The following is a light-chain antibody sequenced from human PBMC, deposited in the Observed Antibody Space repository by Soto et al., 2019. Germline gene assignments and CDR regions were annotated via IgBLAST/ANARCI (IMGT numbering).Light chain of an antibody. J-gene: IGKJ1*01. CDR3: QQYHNLWT. CDR2: GAS. V-gene: IGKV3D-15*01. Sequence: EILSTQSPSTLSVSTGERATLSCRASQSVNNNLAWYQQKPGQAPRLLIYGASSRATGIPDRFSGSGSGTEFTLTITSLQSEDFALYYCQQYHNLWTFGQGTKVDIK. CDR1: QSVNNN.